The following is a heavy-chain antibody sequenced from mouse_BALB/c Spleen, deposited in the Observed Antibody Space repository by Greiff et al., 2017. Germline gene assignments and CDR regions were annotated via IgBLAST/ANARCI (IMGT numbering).Heavy chain of an antibody. CDR2: IWGGGST. CDR3: AKHLMITPFAY. Sequence: VQLQESGPGLVAPSQSLSITCTVSGFSLNDYGVSWIRQPPGKGLEWLGAIWGGGSTYYNSALKSRLSISKDNSKSQVFLKMNSLQTDDTAMYYCAKHLMITPFAYWGQGTLVTVSA. D-gene: IGHD2-4*01. J-gene: IGHJ3*01. V-gene: IGHV2-6-5*01. CDR1: GFSLNDYG.